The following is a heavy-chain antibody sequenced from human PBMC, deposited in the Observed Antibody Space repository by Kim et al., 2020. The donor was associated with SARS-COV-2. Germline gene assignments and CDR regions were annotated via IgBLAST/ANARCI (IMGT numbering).Heavy chain of an antibody. D-gene: IGHD3-10*01. CDR1: GFSFTTSW. CDR3: ARARGMDV. V-gene: IGHV3-7*03. Sequence: GGSLRLSCVASGFSFTTSWMSWVRQVPGKGPEWVANINPDSSEKYYVDSVLGRFTISRDNAKNSLYLQMNTLRAEDRAVYYCARARGMDVWGQGTTVTVS. J-gene: IGHJ6*02. CDR2: INPDSSEK.